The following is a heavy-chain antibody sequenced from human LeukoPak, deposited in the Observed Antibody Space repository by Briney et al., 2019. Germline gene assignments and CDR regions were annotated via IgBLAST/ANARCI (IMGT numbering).Heavy chain of an antibody. D-gene: IGHD2-15*01. CDR1: GFTFSSYA. V-gene: IGHV3-23*01. CDR2: ISGSGGST. J-gene: IGHJ4*02. CDR3: AKGHIVAVVAANFDY. Sequence: GGSLRLSCAASGFTFSSYAMSWVRQAPGKGLEWVSAISGSGGSTYYADSVKGRFTISRDNSKNTLYLQMNSLRAEDTAVYYCAKGHIVAVVAANFDYWGQGTLVTVSS.